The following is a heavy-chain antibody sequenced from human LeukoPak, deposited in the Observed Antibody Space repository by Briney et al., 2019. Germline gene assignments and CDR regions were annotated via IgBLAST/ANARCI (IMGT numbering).Heavy chain of an antibody. V-gene: IGHV3-74*01. CDR2: INTDGSST. J-gene: IGHJ4*02. D-gene: IGHD3-16*02. CDR3: ARELSREKDY. Sequence: PGGSLRLSCAASGFTLSSYWMHWVRQAPGKGLVWVSRINTDGSSTTYVDSVKGRFTISRDNAKNTLYLQMNSLRAEDTAVYYCARELSREKDYWGQGTRVTVSS. CDR1: GFTLSSYW.